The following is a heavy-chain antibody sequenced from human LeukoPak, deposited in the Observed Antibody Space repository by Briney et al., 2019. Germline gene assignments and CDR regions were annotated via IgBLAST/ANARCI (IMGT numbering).Heavy chain of an antibody. CDR3: STESGPFCPFGH. V-gene: IGHV4-4*02. J-gene: IGHJ4*02. Sequence: SETLSLTCGVSAGSITTTNYGSGVRQPPGGGLEWIGEVSRAGRTRYNPSLKNRVNISIDESKNHLYLDVASVTRPDTAVHYCSTESGPFCPFGHWGQGTLVAVTS. D-gene: IGHD2-15*01. CDR2: VSRAGRT. CDR1: AGSITTTNY.